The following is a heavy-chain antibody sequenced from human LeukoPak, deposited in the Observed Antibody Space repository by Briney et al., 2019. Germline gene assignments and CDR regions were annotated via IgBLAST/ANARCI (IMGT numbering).Heavy chain of an antibody. CDR1: GGSISSGSYY. J-gene: IGHJ4*02. CDR2: IYTSGST. Sequence: SQTLSLTCTVSGGSISSGSYYWSWIRQPAGKGLEWIGRIYTSGSTNYNPSLKSRVTISVDTSKNQFSLKLSSVTAADTAVYYCARDQVSGYYDSSGYPDYWGQGTLVTVSS. D-gene: IGHD3-22*01. V-gene: IGHV4-61*02. CDR3: ARDQVSGYYDSSGYPDY.